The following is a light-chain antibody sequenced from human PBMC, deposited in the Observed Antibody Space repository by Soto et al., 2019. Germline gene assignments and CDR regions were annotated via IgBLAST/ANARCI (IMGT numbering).Light chain of an antibody. Sequence: DIVMTQSPDSLAVSLGERATINCKSSQSVLYSSNNKNYLAWYQQQPGQPPKLLITWASTRESGVPDRFSGSGSGTDFTLTISSLQAEDEAVYYCQQYYSTPFTFGPGTKVDIK. CDR2: WAS. CDR1: QSVLYSSNNKNY. CDR3: QQYYSTPFT. V-gene: IGKV4-1*01. J-gene: IGKJ3*01.